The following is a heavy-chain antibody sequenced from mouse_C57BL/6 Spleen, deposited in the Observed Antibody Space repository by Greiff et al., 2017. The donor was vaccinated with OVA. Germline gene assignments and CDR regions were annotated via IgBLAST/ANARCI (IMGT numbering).Heavy chain of an antibody. D-gene: IGHD3-2*02. J-gene: IGHJ2*01. CDR3: ARKTAQARFDY. Sequence: VQLQQPGAELVKPGASVKLSCKASGYTFTSYWMHWVKQRPGQGLEWIGMIHPNSGSTNYNEKFKSKATLTVDKSSSTAYMQLSSLTSEDSAVYYCARKTAQARFDYWGQGTTLTVSS. CDR2: IHPNSGST. V-gene: IGHV1-64*01. CDR1: GYTFTSYW.